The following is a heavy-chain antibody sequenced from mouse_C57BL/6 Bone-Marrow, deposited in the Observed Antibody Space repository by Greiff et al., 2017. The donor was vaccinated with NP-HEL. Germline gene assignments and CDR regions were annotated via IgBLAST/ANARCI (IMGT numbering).Heavy chain of an antibody. CDR2: IWSGGST. J-gene: IGHJ1*03. CDR1: GFSLTSYG. V-gene: IGHV2-2*01. Sequence: VMLVESGPGLVQPSQSLSITCTVSGFSLTSYGVHWVRQSPGKGLEWLGVIWSGGSTDYNAAFISRLSISKDNSKSQVFFKMNSLQADDTAIYYCASRNWDRYFDVWGTGTTVTVSS. CDR3: ASRNWDRYFDV. D-gene: IGHD4-1*01.